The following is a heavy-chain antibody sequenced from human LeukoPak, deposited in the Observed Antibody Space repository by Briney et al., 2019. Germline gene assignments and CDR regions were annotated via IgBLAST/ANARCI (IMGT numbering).Heavy chain of an antibody. CDR1: GYTFTSYY. D-gene: IGHD6-25*01. CDR2: INPSGGST. Sequence: ASVEVSCKASGYTFTSYYMHWVRQAPGQGLEWMGIINPSGGSTSYAQKFQGRVTMTRDTSTSTAYMELRSLRSDDTAVYYCARDVAASTDYWGQGTLVTVSS. V-gene: IGHV1-46*01. J-gene: IGHJ4*02. CDR3: ARDVAASTDY.